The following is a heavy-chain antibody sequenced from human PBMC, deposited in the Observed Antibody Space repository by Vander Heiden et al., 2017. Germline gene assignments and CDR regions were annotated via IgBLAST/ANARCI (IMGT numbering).Heavy chain of an antibody. CDR1: GLTFGAYA. Sequence: QLVESGGGLVKQGRSLGLCCRASGLTFGAYAMSWFRQAPGKGLEWVGFIGSKAYGGTTEYAASVKGRFTISRDDSKSIAYLQMNSLKTEDTAVYYCSLKYYYDSSGFSHFDYWGQGTLVTVSS. D-gene: IGHD3-22*01. CDR2: IGSKAYGGTT. J-gene: IGHJ4*02. CDR3: SLKYYYDSSGFSHFDY. V-gene: IGHV3-49*05.